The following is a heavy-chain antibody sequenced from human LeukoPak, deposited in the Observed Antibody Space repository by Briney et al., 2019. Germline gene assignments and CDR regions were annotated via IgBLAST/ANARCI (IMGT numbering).Heavy chain of an antibody. CDR2: IYYSGST. Sequence: SSETLSLTCTVSGVSISSYYWSWIRQPPGKGLEWIGYIYYSGSTNYNPSLKSRVTISVDTSKNQFSLKLSSVTAADTAVYYCARDPGSSWSDYYYYYGMDVWGQGTTVAVSS. CDR1: GVSISSYY. J-gene: IGHJ6*02. D-gene: IGHD6-13*01. CDR3: ARDPGSSWSDYYYYYGMDV. V-gene: IGHV4-59*01.